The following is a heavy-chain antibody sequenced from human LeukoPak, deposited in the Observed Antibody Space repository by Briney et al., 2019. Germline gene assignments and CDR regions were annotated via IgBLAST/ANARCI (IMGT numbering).Heavy chain of an antibody. CDR2: ISYDGSNK. J-gene: IGHJ4*02. Sequence: PGRALRLSCAASGFTFSSYGMHWVRQAPGKGLEWVAVISYDGSNKYYADSVKGRFTISRANSKNTLYLQMNSLRAENTAVYYCAKDAKVLVVVPAAVDYWGQGTLVTVSS. CDR1: GFTFSSYG. D-gene: IGHD2-2*01. V-gene: IGHV3-30*18. CDR3: AKDAKVLVVVPAAVDY.